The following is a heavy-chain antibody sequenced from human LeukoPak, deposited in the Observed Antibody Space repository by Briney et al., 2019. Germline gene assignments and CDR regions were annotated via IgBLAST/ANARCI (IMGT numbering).Heavy chain of an antibody. CDR1: GFTFSSYA. D-gene: IGHD2/OR15-2a*01. V-gene: IGHV3-23*01. J-gene: IGHJ5*02. CDR2: ISGSGGST. Sequence: GGPLRLSCAGSGFTFSSYAMSWVRQAPGKGLEWVSAISGSGGSTYYADSVKGRFTISRDNSKNTLYLQMNSLRAEDTAVYYCAKGGTEYTVTNLFDPWGQGTLVTVSS. CDR3: AKGGTEYTVTNLFDP.